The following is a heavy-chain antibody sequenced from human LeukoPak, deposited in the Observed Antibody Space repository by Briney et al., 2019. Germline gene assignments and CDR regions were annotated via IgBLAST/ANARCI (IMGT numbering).Heavy chain of an antibody. CDR2: IRYDGSNK. D-gene: IGHD3-10*01. J-gene: IGHJ4*02. CDR3: AKDPFEEYYFDY. V-gene: IGHV3-30*02. CDR1: GFTFSSYG. Sequence: SGGSLRLSCAASGFTFSSYGMHWVRQAPGKGLEWEAFIRYDGSNKYYANSVKGRFTISRDNSKNTLYLQMNSLRAEDTAVYYCAKDPFEEYYFDYWGQGTLVTVSS.